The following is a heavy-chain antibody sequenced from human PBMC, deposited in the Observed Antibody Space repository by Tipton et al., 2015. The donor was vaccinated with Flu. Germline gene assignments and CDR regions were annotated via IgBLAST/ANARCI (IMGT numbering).Heavy chain of an antibody. D-gene: IGHD3-3*01. V-gene: IGHV1-2*02. J-gene: IGHJ6*02. Sequence: QVQLVQSGAEVKKPGASVKVSCKASGYTFTGYYMHWVRQAPGQGLEWMGWINPNSGGTNYAQKFQGRVTMTRDTSISTAYMELSRLRSDDTAVYYWARAGIYDFWAIYGMDVWGQGTTVTVSS. CDR2: INPNSGGT. CDR1: GYTFTGYY. CDR3: ARAGIYDFWAIYGMDV.